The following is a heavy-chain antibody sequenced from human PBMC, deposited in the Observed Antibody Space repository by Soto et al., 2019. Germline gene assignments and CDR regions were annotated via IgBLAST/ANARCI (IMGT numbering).Heavy chain of an antibody. V-gene: IGHV4-31*03. CDR3: ARSSRYYFDY. Sequence: QVQLQESGPGLVKPSQTLSLTCTVSGGSISRSGYFWSWIRQHPGKGLEWIGYIYDSGSTYYNPSLKSRVSLSVDTSKNQFSLNLTSVTAADTAMYYCARSSRYYFDYWGQGTLVTVSS. CDR2: IYDSGST. CDR1: GGSISRSGYF. J-gene: IGHJ4*02.